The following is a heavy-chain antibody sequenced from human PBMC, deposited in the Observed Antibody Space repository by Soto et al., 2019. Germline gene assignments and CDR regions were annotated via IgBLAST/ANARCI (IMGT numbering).Heavy chain of an antibody. J-gene: IGHJ6*03. CDR2: MNPNSGNT. V-gene: IGHV1-8*01. CDR1: GYTFTSYD. D-gene: IGHD3-9*01. CDR3: ASGGNYYDILTESYYYYYMDV. Sequence: GASVKVSCKASGYTFTSYDINWVRQATGQGLEWMGWMNPNSGNTGYAQKFQGRVTMTRNTSISTAYMELSSLRSEDTAVYYCASGGNYYDILTESYYYYYMDVWGKGTTVNVSS.